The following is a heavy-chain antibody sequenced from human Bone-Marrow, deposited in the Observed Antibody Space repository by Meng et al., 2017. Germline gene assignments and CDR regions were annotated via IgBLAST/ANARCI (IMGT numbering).Heavy chain of an antibody. CDR3: ARPRRWELLGLYYFDY. Sequence: GGSLKISCAASGFTFSSYSMNWVRQAPGKGLEWVSSISSSSSYIYYADSVKGRFTISRDNAKNSLYLQMNSLRAEDTAVYYCARPRRWELLGLYYFDYWGQGTLVTVSS. J-gene: IGHJ4*02. V-gene: IGHV3-21*01. D-gene: IGHD1-26*01. CDR2: ISSSSSYI. CDR1: GFTFSSYS.